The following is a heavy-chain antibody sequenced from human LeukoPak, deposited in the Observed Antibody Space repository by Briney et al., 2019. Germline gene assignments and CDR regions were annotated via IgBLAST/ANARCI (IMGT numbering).Heavy chain of an antibody. V-gene: IGHV3-30*03. CDR2: ISYDGLNK. CDR3: ARDKDGYNYEYYFDY. D-gene: IGHD5-24*01. Sequence: GRSLRLSCAASGFTFSSYGMHWVRQAPGKGLAWVALISYDGLNKYYADSVKGRFTISRDNSRNTLYLQMSSLRAEDTAVFYCARDKDGYNYEYYFDYWGQGTLVTVSS. J-gene: IGHJ4*02. CDR1: GFTFSSYG.